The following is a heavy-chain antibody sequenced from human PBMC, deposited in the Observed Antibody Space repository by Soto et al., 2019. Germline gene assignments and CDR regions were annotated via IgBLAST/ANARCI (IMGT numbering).Heavy chain of an antibody. J-gene: IGHJ4*02. V-gene: IGHV3-23*01. CDR2: ISGSGGST. CDR1: GFTFSSYA. Sequence: EVQLLESGGGLVQPGGSLRLSCAASGFTFSSYAMSWVRQAPGKGLEWVSAISGSGGSTYYADSVKGRFTISRDNSKNTLYLQMNSLRAGDTAVYYCAKDPRCSSTRCYRGVFDYWGQGTLVTVSS. D-gene: IGHD2-2*02. CDR3: AKDPRCSSTRCYRGVFDY.